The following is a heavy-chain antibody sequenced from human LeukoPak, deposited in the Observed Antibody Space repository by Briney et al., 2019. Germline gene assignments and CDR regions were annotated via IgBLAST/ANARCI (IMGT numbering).Heavy chain of an antibody. CDR2: MNPNTGNT. J-gene: IGHJ5*02. Sequence: AAVKVSCKASGYTFGRYDINWVRQATGQGLEWMGWMNPNTGNTFYAQKFQGRVIMTRNTSISTAYMELSSLRSDDTAVYYCARVVRGLGWFDPWGQGTLVTVSS. D-gene: IGHD3-10*01. CDR1: GYTFGRYD. V-gene: IGHV1-8*01. CDR3: ARVVRGLGWFDP.